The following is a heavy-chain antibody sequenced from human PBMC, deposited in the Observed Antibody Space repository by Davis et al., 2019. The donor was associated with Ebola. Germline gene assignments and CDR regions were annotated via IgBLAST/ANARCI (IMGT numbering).Heavy chain of an antibody. CDR1: GFTFGDYA. Sequence: GGSLRLSCTASGFTFGDYAMSWFRQAPGKGPEWVGFIRSKAYGGTTEYAASVKGRFTISRDDSKSIAYLQMNSLKTEDTAVYFCTRDLKQPPPSYYYGMDVWGQGTTVTVSS. J-gene: IGHJ6*02. CDR3: TRDLKQPPPSYYYGMDV. V-gene: IGHV3-49*03. CDR2: IRSKAYGGTT. D-gene: IGHD6-13*01.